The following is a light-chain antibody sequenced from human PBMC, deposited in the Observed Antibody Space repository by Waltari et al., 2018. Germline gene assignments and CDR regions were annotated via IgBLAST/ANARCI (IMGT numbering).Light chain of an antibody. Sequence: SYDLTQPPSLSVSPVQTASITCSGNKLGNTFASWYQKRPGQSPVLVIYQDKKRPSGIPERFSGPNSGYTATLTISGALPMDEADYYCLAWDSSTAWTFGTGTRVTVL. CDR3: LAWDSSTAWT. V-gene: IGLV3-1*01. J-gene: IGLJ1*01. CDR2: QDK. CDR1: KLGNTF.